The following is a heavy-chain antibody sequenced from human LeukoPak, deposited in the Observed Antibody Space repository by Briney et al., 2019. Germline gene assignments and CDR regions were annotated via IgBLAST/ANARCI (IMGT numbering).Heavy chain of an antibody. CDR1: GFIFSNYW. CDR3: ARGGIQLWFNY. D-gene: IGHD5-18*01. J-gene: IGHJ4*02. CDR2: ISSTNSYT. Sequence: GGSLRLSCAASGFIFSNYWMSWVRQGPGEGLEWLSYISSTNSYTNYADSVEGRFTISRDNAKNSLYLQMNSLRAEDTAVYYCARGGIQLWFNYWGQGTLVTVSS. V-gene: IGHV3-11*06.